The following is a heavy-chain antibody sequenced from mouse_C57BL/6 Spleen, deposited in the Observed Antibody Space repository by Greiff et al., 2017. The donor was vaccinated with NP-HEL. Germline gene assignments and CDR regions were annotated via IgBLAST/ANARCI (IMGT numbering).Heavy chain of an antibody. CDR3: ARGNSYAMDY. CDR1: GFTFSDYG. Sequence: DVQLVESGGGLVKPGGSLKLSCAASGFTFSDYGMHWVRQAPEKGLEWVAYISSGSSTIYYADTVKGRFTISRDNAKNTLFLHMTSLRSEDTAMYYCARGNSYAMDYWGQGTSVTVSS. CDR2: ISSGSSTI. D-gene: IGHD2-1*01. J-gene: IGHJ4*01. V-gene: IGHV5-17*01.